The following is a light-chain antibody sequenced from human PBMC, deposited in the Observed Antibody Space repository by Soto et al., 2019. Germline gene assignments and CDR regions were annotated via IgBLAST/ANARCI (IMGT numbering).Light chain of an antibody. CDR2: LGS. Sequence: VMTQSPLFLPVTPGEPASISCRSSETLLHSNGYNYLDWYLQKPGQSPQLLIYLGSNRASGVPDRVTGSGSGTNFTLKISRVEAEDVGVYYCMQPLQTPWTFGQGTKEEIK. J-gene: IGKJ1*01. CDR1: ETLLHSNGYNY. V-gene: IGKV2-28*01. CDR3: MQPLQTPWT.